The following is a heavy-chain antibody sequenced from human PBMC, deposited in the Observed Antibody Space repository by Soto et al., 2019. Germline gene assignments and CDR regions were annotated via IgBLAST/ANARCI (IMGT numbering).Heavy chain of an antibody. CDR1: GYIFTNFY. J-gene: IGHJ3*02. D-gene: IGHD2-8*02. CDR3: AREAPSTGAFDI. V-gene: IGHV1-46*01. CDR2: IFPNGDST. Sequence: QVQLGQSGAELKKPGASVKISCKSSGYIFTNFYLHWVRQAPGQGLEWMGVIFPNGDSTSYAQSFQGRVTMTRDTSTSTDQMELSSLTCEDTAVYFCAREAPSTGAFDIWGQGTMVTVSS.